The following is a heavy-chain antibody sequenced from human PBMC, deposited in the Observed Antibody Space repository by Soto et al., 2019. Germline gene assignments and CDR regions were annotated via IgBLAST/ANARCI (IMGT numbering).Heavy chain of an antibody. J-gene: IGHJ5*02. V-gene: IGHV4-4*07. Sequence: PSETLSLTCTVSGASISGFYWSWIRKSAGKGLEWIGRIYATGTTDYNPSLKSRVMMSVDTSKKQFSLKLRSVTAADTAVYYCVRDGTKALRDWFDPWGQGISVTVSS. CDR3: VRDGTKALRDWFDP. CDR1: GASISGFY. CDR2: IYATGTT. D-gene: IGHD1-1*01.